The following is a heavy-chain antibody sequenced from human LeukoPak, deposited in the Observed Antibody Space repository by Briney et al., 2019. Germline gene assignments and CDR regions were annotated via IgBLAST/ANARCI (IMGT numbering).Heavy chain of an antibody. CDR1: GFIVSSNY. Sequence: GGSLRLSCAASGFIVSSNYMSWVRQAPGKGLEWVSVIYSGGSTYYADSVKGRFTISRDNSKNTLYLQMNSLRAEDTAVYYCARRDGYNGALDYWGQGTLVTVSS. CDR2: IYSGGST. V-gene: IGHV3-66*01. D-gene: IGHD5-24*01. J-gene: IGHJ4*02. CDR3: ARRDGYNGALDY.